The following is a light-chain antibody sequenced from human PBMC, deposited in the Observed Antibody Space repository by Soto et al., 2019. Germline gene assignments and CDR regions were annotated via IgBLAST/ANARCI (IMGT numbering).Light chain of an antibody. V-gene: IGKV3-20*01. CDR3: QQYGSSPFA. CDR2: GAS. Sequence: IVLTQSAGTLSLSPGQRATLSCRASQSVSSSYLAWYQQKNGQAPRLVIYGASSRATGIPDRFSGSGSGTDFNLTISRLEPEDFAVYYCQQYGSSPFAFGPGTKVDIK. J-gene: IGKJ3*01. CDR1: QSVSSSY.